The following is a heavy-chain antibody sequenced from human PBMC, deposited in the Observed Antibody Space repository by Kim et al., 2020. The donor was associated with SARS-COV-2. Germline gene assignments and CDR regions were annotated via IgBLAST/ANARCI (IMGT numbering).Heavy chain of an antibody. CDR1: GFSVSGDY. CDR2: IHTGGAT. V-gene: IGHV3-66*04. Sequence: GGSLRLSCAVSGFSVSGDYMNWVRQAPGKGLECVSVIHTGGATFYADSVKGRFTISRDSSKNTLYFQMNSLRVEDTAVYYCARHEWFDPWGQGTLVTVS. CDR3: ARHEWFDP. J-gene: IGHJ5*02.